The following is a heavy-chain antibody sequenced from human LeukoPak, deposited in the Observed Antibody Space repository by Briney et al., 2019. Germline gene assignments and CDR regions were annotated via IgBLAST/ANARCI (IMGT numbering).Heavy chain of an antibody. CDR2: ISAYNGNT. Sequence: GASVKVSCKTSGYTFTSYGISWVRQAPGQGLEWMGWISAYNGNTDYAQNLQDRVTMTTDTSTSTAYMELGSLRSDDTAVYYCARVGAYCSSSSCFDYWDQGTLVTVSS. J-gene: IGHJ4*02. D-gene: IGHD2-2*01. V-gene: IGHV1-18*01. CDR1: GYTFTSYG. CDR3: ARVGAYCSSSSCFDY.